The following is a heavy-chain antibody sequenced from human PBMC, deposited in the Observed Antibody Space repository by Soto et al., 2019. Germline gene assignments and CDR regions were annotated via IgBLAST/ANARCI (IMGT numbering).Heavy chain of an antibody. CDR3: ARDAPAALGVPNSMDV. J-gene: IGHJ6*02. D-gene: IGHD3-3*02. Sequence: TLSLPCTVSGGSIRCGYYWSWIRQHPVKGLEWIGYIYYSGNTYYNPSLKSRVSISLDTSKSQFSLKLDSVTAADTAVYYCARDAPAALGVPNSMDVWGQGTTVTGSS. CDR1: GGSIRCGYY. CDR2: IYYSGNT. V-gene: IGHV4-31*03.